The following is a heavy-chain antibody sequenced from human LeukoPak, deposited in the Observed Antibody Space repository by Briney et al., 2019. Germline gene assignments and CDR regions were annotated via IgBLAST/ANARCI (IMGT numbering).Heavy chain of an antibody. D-gene: IGHD6-19*01. J-gene: IGHJ3*02. Sequence: GGSLRLSCAASGFTFDDYAMHWVRQAPGKGLEWVSGISWNSGSIGYADSVKGRFTISRDNAKNSLYLQMNSLRAEDTALYYCAKDLLYSSGWADAFDIWGQGTMVTVSS. CDR2: ISWNSGSI. V-gene: IGHV3-9*01. CDR3: AKDLLYSSGWADAFDI. CDR1: GFTFDDYA.